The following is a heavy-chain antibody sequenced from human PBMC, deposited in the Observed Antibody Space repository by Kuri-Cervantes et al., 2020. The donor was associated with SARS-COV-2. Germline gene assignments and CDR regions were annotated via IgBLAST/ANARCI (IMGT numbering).Heavy chain of an antibody. CDR1: GITFSSYA. D-gene: IGHD3-10*01. Sequence: GGSLRLSCAASGITFSSYAMSWVRQAPGKGLEWVSAVTDDGGSTYHADSVKGRFTISRDNSKTTLLLQMNSLRAEDTAVYHCVKGSAASRPYYFDSWGQGTLVTVSS. J-gene: IGHJ4*02. CDR3: VKGSAASRPYYFDS. CDR2: VTDDGGST. V-gene: IGHV3-23*01.